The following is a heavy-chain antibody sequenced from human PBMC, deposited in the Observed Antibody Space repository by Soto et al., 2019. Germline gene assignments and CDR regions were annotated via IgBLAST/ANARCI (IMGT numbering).Heavy chain of an antibody. Sequence: QMQLQESGPGLVKPSETLSLTCTVSGDSFSSYYWSWIRQPAGKGLEWIGRIYTSGTTNYNPSLTPRVTTSIATSKSQFSRKLSAVTAADTAVYYCARDSAVTGFDYWGQGTQVTL. D-gene: IGHD5-18*01. CDR1: GDSFSSYY. CDR3: ARDSAVTGFDY. J-gene: IGHJ4*02. CDR2: IYTSGTT. V-gene: IGHV4-4*07.